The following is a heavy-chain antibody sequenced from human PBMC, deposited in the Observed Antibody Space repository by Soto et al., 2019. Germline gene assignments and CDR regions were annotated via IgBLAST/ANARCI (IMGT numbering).Heavy chain of an antibody. Sequence: PGGSLRPSGAASGFTFDDYAMHWVRQAPGKGLEWVSGINWNSDTIGYADSVKGRFIVSRDNAKGSLLLQMSSLRAEDTAVYFCAMSNSNDLYYHFESWGQGTPVTVSS. J-gene: IGHJ4*02. CDR1: GFTFDDYA. CDR2: INWNSDTI. D-gene: IGHD3-22*01. CDR3: AMSNSNDLYYHFES. V-gene: IGHV3-9*01.